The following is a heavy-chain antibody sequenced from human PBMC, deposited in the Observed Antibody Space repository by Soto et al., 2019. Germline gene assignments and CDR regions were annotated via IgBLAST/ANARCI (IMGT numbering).Heavy chain of an antibody. V-gene: IGHV4-61*01. J-gene: IGHJ4*02. CDR1: GGSVSSASYY. CDR2: VYYTGST. Sequence: PSETLSLTCTVSGGSVSSASYYWSWIRQPPGKGLEWIGYVYYTGSTNYNPSLKSRVTISVDTSKNQFSLKLTSVTAADTATYYCTLRDDSSRGPIYWGQGILVTVSS. CDR3: TLRDDSSRGPIY. D-gene: IGHD3-22*01.